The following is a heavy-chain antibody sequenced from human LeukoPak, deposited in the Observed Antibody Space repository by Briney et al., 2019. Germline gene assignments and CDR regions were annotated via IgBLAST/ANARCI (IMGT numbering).Heavy chain of an antibody. CDR2: IYYNGRT. V-gene: IGHV4-30-4*08. D-gene: IGHD3-9*01. CDR1: GASITSGDYY. J-gene: IGHJ6*04. CDR3: ARYYDILSYRAI. Sequence: SQTLSLTCSVSGASITSGDYYWSWIRQSPGKGLEWIGYIYYNGRTYYSPSFKSRLAISVDTSKNQFSLKLSSVTAADPAIYYCARYYDILSYRAIWAKGTTVTVSS.